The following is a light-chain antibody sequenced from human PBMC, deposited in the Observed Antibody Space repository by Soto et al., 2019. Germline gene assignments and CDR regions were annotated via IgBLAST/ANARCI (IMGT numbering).Light chain of an antibody. Sequence: QSVLTQPASVSGSPGQSITISRTGTSSDVGGYKYVSWYQQHPGEAPKLMIYEVSNRPSGVSNRFSGSKSGNTASLTISGLQAEDEADYYCRSYTSRSTLYVFGTGTKDTVL. V-gene: IGLV2-14*01. CDR1: SSDVGGYKY. J-gene: IGLJ1*01. CDR3: RSYTSRSTLYV. CDR2: EVS.